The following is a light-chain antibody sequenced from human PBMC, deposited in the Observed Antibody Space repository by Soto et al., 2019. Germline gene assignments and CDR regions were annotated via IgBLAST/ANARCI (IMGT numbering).Light chain of an antibody. CDR2: RAS. J-gene: IGKJ1*01. CDR3: HHYVGSPWA. V-gene: IGKV3-20*01. CDR1: QSVNSF. Sequence: ETVLTQSPGTLSLSPGERATLSCRASQSVNSFLAWFQQKPGQVPRLLIYRASNRATGIPDRFSGSGSETGFTLTITRLEPEDFAVYYCHHYVGSPWAFGQGTKVENK.